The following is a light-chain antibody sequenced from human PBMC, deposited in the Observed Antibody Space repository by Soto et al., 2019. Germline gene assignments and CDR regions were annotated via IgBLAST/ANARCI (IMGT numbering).Light chain of an antibody. CDR2: GAS. V-gene: IGKV3D-20*02. CDR3: QQRSNWPSLT. Sequence: EVVMRQSPATLSVSPGERATLSCRASQSVSRNYLAWYQQKPGQAPRLLIYGASSRATGIPARFSGSGSGTDFTLTISSLEPEDFAVYYCQQRSNWPSLTFGGGTKVDIK. J-gene: IGKJ4*01. CDR1: QSVSRNY.